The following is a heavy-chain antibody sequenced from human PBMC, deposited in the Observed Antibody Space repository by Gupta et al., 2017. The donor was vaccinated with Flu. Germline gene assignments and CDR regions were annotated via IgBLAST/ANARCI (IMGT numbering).Heavy chain of an antibody. CDR2: ISPVFGPT. J-gene: IGHJ4*02. CDR3: ARKGGGHCSGGTCYSFDY. D-gene: IGHD2-15*01. CDR1: GVTFSDYA. Sequence: QVQLVQSGAEVKKPGSSVKVPCQASGVTFSDYAINWVRRAPGQGLGWMGGISPVFGPTKYAQKFQGRVTITADEATNTAYLELSSLRSEDTAVYYCARKGGGHCSGGTCYSFDYWGQGTLVTVSS. V-gene: IGHV1-69*01.